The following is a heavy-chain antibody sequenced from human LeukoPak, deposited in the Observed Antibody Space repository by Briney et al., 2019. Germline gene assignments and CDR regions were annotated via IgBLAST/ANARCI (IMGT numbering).Heavy chain of an antibody. Sequence: SQTLSLTWAVYGGSFTGYYSGWIRQPPGKGLEWIGEINPSGSTNYNPSLKSRITISVDTSKNQFSLKLSYVAAADTAVYYCARVFGAIFGVAKPRYYGMDVWGQGTRVTVSS. CDR3: ARVFGAIFGVAKPRYYGMDV. CDR2: INPSGST. J-gene: IGHJ6*02. D-gene: IGHD3-3*01. V-gene: IGHV4-34*01. CDR1: GGSFTGYY.